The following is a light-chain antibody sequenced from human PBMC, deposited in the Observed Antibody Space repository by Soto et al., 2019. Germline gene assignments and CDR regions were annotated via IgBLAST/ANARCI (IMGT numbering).Light chain of an antibody. CDR2: DAS. J-gene: IGKJ5*01. V-gene: IGKV1-39*01. Sequence: DIQMTQSPSSLSASVGDRVTITCRASQRISTYLDWYQQKPGKAPKFLIYDASNLQSGVPSRFSGGGSGTDFTLTISSLQPEDFATYYCQQSYSTPRTFGQGTRLEI. CDR3: QQSYSTPRT. CDR1: QRISTY.